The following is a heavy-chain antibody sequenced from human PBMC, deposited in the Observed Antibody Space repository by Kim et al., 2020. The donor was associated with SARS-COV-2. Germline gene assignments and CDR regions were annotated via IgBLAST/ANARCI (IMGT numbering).Heavy chain of an antibody. CDR3: ARRGSAYIYFDY. D-gene: IGHD5-12*01. V-gene: IGHV3-23*01. J-gene: IGHJ4*02. Sequence: GGSLRLSCAASGFTFSSHVMSWVRQVPGKGLEWVSLIGSGGITTYYADSVKGRFTISRDNSKNTLFLQMNSLRAEDTALYYCARRGSAYIYFDYWGQGALVTVTS. CDR1: GFTFSSHV. CDR2: IGSGGITT.